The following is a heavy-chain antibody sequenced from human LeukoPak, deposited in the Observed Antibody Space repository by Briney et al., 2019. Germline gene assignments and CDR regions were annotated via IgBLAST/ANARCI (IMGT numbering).Heavy chain of an antibody. Sequence: ASVEVSCKASRYTLTSYYIHWVRQAPGQGLEWMGIINPSGGSTSYAQKFQGRVTMTRDTSTSTVYMELSSLRSEDTAVYYCAAQRDPRPFDHWGQGTLITVSS. V-gene: IGHV1-46*01. CDR1: RYTLTSYY. J-gene: IGHJ4*02. CDR2: INPSGGST. CDR3: AAQRDPRPFDH. D-gene: IGHD5-24*01.